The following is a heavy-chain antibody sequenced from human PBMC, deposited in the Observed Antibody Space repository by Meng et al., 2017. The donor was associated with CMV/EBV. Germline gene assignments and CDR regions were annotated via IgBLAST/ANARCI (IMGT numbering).Heavy chain of an antibody. D-gene: IGHD6-6*01. V-gene: IGHV1-69*05. CDR3: TRSLVASIAARPHHYYYYGMDV. CDR2: IIPIFGTA. CDR1: GYTFTSYG. J-gene: IGHJ6*02. Sequence: SVKVSCKASGYTFTSYGISWVRQAPGQGLEWMGGIIPIFGTANYAQKFQGRVTITTDESTSTAYMELSSLRSEDTAVYYCTRSLVASIAARPHHYYYYGMDVWGQGTTVTVSS.